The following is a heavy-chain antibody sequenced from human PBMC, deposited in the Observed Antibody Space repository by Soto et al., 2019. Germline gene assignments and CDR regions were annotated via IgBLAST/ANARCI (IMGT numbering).Heavy chain of an antibody. Sequence: QVLLVQSGAEVKKPGSSVKVSCKAPGGTFSSYAISWVRQAPGQGLEWMGGVIPIFGTAQYAQKFQGRVTTTADESTSTGYMELRRLRSEDAAVYSCARSQGGSSSLDIYYYYYYGMDVWGQGTTVTVSS. CDR2: VIPIFGTA. D-gene: IGHD2-15*01. CDR3: ARSQGGSSSLDIYYYYYYGMDV. V-gene: IGHV1-69*01. CDR1: GGTFSSYA. J-gene: IGHJ6*02.